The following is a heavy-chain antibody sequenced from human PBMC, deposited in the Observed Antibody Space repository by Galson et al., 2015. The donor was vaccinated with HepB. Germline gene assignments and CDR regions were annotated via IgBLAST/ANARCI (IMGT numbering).Heavy chain of an antibody. J-gene: IGHJ5*02. CDR3: ARSPGYCSGGSCQPNWFDP. D-gene: IGHD2-15*01. CDR2: TIPIFGTP. V-gene: IGHV1-69*13. Sequence: SVKVSCKVSGYNFINYGISWVRQAPGQGLVWMGGTIPIFGTPNYAQKFQGRVTITADESTSTAYMELSSLRSEDTAVYYCARSPGYCSGGSCQPNWFDPWGQGTLVTVSS. CDR1: GYNFINYG.